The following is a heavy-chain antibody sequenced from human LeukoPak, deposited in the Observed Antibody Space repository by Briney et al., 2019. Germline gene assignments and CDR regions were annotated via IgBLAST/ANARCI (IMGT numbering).Heavy chain of an antibody. CDR3: ARLWSTSCKGGSCPHQPNY. CDR2: INYGSNT. J-gene: IGHJ4*02. V-gene: IGHV4-39*01. D-gene: IGHD2-15*01. CDR1: GGSIISSAYH. Sequence: SETLPLTCTVSGGSIISSAYHWGWIRQPPGKGLVWIGTINYGSNTYYYLSLKSRGIIFLVTSKIQFSLNLSSVTAADTAVYYCARLWSTSCKGGSCPHQPNYWGQGTRVTVPS.